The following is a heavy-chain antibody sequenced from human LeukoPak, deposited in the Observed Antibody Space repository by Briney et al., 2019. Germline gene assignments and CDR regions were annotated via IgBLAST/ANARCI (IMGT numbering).Heavy chain of an antibody. CDR3: AKDYGYYDSSGYSYYFDY. CDR1: GYTFSSYA. J-gene: IGHJ4*02. V-gene: IGHV3-23*01. CDR2: ISGSGGST. Sequence: GGSLRLSCAASGYTFSSYAMSWVRQAPGKGLEWGSAISGSGGSTYYADSVKGRFTISRDNSKSTLYLQMNSLRAEDTAVYYCAKDYGYYDSSGYSYYFDYWGQGTLVTVSS. D-gene: IGHD3-22*01.